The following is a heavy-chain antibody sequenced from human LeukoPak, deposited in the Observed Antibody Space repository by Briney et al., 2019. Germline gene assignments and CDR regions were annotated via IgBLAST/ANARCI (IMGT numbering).Heavy chain of an antibody. CDR2: IYYSGSI. V-gene: IGHV4-59*08. J-gene: IGHJ2*01. Sequence: SETLSLTCTVSGGSISTYYWSWIRQPPGKGLEWIGYIYYSGSINYNPSLKSRVTISVDTSKNQFSLKLSSVTAADTAVYYCASLSYITIFGVVTHYWYFDLWGRGTLVTVSS. D-gene: IGHD3-3*01. CDR3: ASLSYITIFGVVTHYWYFDL. CDR1: GGSISTYY.